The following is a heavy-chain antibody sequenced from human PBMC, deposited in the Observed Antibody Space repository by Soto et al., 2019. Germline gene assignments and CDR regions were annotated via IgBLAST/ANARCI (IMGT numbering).Heavy chain of an antibody. V-gene: IGHV4-39*01. CDR2: IYYSGST. Sequence: QLQLQESGPGLVKPSETLSLTCTVSGGSISSSSYYWGWIRQPPGKGLEWIGSIYYSGSTYYNPSLKSRVTIAVDTSKNQFSLKLSSVTAADTAVYYCARHRGYDILTGYSRGQRAYWYFDLWGRGTLVTVSS. CDR1: GGSISSSSYY. D-gene: IGHD3-9*01. J-gene: IGHJ2*01. CDR3: ARHRGYDILTGYSRGQRAYWYFDL.